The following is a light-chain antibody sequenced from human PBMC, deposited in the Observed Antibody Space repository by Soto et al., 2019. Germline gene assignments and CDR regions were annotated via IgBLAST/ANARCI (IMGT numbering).Light chain of an antibody. V-gene: IGKV3-11*01. Sequence: EIVLTQSPATLSLPPGERATLSCRASQSVSSYLAWYQQKPGQAPRLLIYDASNRATGIPARFSGSGSGTDFTLTISSLEPEDFAVYYCQQRSSWYTFGQGTKLEIK. CDR3: QQRSSWYT. J-gene: IGKJ2*01. CDR1: QSVSSY. CDR2: DAS.